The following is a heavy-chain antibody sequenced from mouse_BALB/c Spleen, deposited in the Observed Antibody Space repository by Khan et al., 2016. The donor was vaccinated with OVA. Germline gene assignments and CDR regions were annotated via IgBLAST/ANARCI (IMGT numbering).Heavy chain of an antibody. Sequence: EVELVESGGGLVQPGRSLRLSCTTSGFTFTDYYMSWVRQPPGKALEWLGFIRNKANGYTTEYSASVQGRFTISRDNSQSILYLQMNTLRTADCSTYYCARELNYDHYRYFDVWGEGTTVTVSS. CDR2: IRNKANGYTT. J-gene: IGHJ1*01. D-gene: IGHD2-4*01. V-gene: IGHV7-3*02. CDR1: GFTFTDYY. CDR3: ARELNYDHYRYFDV.